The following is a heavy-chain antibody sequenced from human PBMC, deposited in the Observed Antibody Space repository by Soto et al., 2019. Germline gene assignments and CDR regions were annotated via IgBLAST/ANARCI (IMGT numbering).Heavy chain of an antibody. CDR2: ISGSGGST. V-gene: IGHV3-23*01. J-gene: IGHJ5*02. CDR3: AKDPYSSSWYWFDP. D-gene: IGHD6-13*01. Sequence: PGGSLRLSCAASGFTFSSYAMSWVRRAPGKGLEWVSAISGSGGSTYYADSVKGRFTISRDNSKNTLYLQMNSLRAEDTAVYYCAKDPYSSSWYWFDPWGQGTLVTVSS. CDR1: GFTFSSYA.